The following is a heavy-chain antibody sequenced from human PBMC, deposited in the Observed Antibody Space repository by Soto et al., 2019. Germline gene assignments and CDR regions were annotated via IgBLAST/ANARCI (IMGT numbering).Heavy chain of an antibody. CDR2: XNPNSXGT. V-gene: IGHV1-2*02. CDR1: GSTFTGYY. Sequence: XSVKISCKASGSTFTGYYMHWVRQAPGQGLEWMGWXNPNSXGTNYEKKFQXXVTMTRDXXISKDYMEMSRLRSDDTAVYYCARDPLSGGYDYWGQGTLVTVSS. D-gene: IGHD6-19*01. CDR3: ARDPLSGGYDY. J-gene: IGHJ4*02.